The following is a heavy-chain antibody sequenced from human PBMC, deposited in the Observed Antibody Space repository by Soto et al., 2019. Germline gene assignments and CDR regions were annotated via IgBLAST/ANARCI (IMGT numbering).Heavy chain of an antibody. CDR1: GFTFSDYY. CDR2: ISRSGSSI. CDR3: ASPRVPAAMWIDY. V-gene: IGHV3-11*01. J-gene: IGHJ4*02. D-gene: IGHD2-2*01. Sequence: PGGSLRLSCVASGFTFSDYYMSWIRQAPGKGLEWVSYISRSGSSIYDADSVKGRFTVSRDNAKSSLYLQMNSLRVEDTAVYYCASPRVPAAMWIDYWGQGTLVTVSS.